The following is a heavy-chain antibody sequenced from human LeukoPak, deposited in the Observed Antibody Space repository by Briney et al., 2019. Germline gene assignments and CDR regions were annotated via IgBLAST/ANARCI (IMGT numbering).Heavy chain of an antibody. CDR2: ISSSSSYI. CDR1: GFTFSSYS. V-gene: IGHV3-21*01. CDR3: ARNCGGDCLDYYGMDV. J-gene: IGHJ6*02. Sequence: PGGSLRLSCAASGFTFSSYSMNWVRQAPGKGLEWFSSISSSSSYIYYADSVKGRFTISRDNAKNSLYLQMNSLRAEDTAVYYCARNCGGDCLDYYGMDVWGQGTTVTVSS. D-gene: IGHD2-21*02.